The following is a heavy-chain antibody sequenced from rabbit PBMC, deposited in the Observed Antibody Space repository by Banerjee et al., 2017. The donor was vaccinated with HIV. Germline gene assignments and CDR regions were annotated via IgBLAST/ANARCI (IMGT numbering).Heavy chain of an antibody. CDR1: GFSFSSSYY. D-gene: IGHD1-1*01. V-gene: IGHV1S40*01. J-gene: IGHJ4*01. CDR3: ARDLTDVIGWNFGW. Sequence: QSLEEAGGDLVKPEGSLTLTCSASGFSFSSSYYICWVRQAPGKGLKWIACIDGGSSGSTSYASWAKSRLTVSKRASTTVTLQMTSLTAADAATYFCARDLTDVIGWNFGWWGQGTLVTVS. CDR2: IDGGSSGST.